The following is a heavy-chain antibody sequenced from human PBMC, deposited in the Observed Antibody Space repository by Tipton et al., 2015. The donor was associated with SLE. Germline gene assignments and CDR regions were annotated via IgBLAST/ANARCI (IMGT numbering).Heavy chain of an antibody. J-gene: IGHJ3*02. CDR1: GGSCSGYY. V-gene: IGHV4-34*01. D-gene: IGHD6-19*01. Sequence: AGLVKPSETLSLTCAVYGGSCSGYYWSWIRQPPGKGLEWIGEINHSGSTNYNPSLTSRVTISVDKSKNQFSLKLSAVTAADTAVYYCARARWYSIGSAMGYAFDISGEGTMVTVSS. CDR2: INHSGST. CDR3: ARARWYSIGSAMGYAFDI.